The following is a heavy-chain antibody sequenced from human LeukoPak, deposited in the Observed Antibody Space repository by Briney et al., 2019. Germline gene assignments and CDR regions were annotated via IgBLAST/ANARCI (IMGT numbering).Heavy chain of an antibody. CDR1: GYTFTSYG. V-gene: IGHV1-69*04. D-gene: IGHD3-22*01. Sequence: SVKVSCKASGYTFTSYGISWVRQAPGQGLEWMGRIIPILGIANYAQKFQGRVTITADKSTSTAYMELSSLRSDDTAVYYCARLLDSSGPGGDYWGQGTLVTVSS. J-gene: IGHJ4*02. CDR2: IIPILGIA. CDR3: ARLLDSSGPGGDY.